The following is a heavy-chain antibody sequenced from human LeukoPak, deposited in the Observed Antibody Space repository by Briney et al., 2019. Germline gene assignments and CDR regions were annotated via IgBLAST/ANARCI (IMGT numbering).Heavy chain of an antibody. Sequence: PSETLSLTCTVSGGSISSYYWSWIRQPPGKGLEWIGNIYDRGSTKYNPSLKSRVTISVDTSKNQFSLKVNSVTAADTAVYYCARVVAGRRFDPWGQGTLVTVSS. V-gene: IGHV4-59*01. CDR1: GGSISSYY. D-gene: IGHD6-19*01. CDR3: ARVVAGRRFDP. J-gene: IGHJ5*02. CDR2: IYDRGST.